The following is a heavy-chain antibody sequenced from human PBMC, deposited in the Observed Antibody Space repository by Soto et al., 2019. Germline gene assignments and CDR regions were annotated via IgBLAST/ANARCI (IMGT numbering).Heavy chain of an antibody. Sequence: GWSMRLSCAASGFTFSSYAMSWVRQAPGKGLEWVSAISGSGGSTYYADSVKGRFTISRDNSKNTLYLQMNSLRAEDTAVYYCANLVGATTQYYYGMAVWGQGTTVTVSS. J-gene: IGHJ6*02. D-gene: IGHD1-26*01. CDR1: GFTFSSYA. CDR3: ANLVGATTQYYYGMAV. CDR2: ISGSGGST. V-gene: IGHV3-23*01.